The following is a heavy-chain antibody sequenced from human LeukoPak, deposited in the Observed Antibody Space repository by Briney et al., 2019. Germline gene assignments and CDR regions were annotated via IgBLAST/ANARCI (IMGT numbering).Heavy chain of an antibody. CDR2: IWYDGSNI. CDR1: GFTFTTFV. CDR3: AREGSGLPFDY. Sequence: RRSLRLSCAVSGFTFTTFVMHWVRQAAGKGLGWVAAIWYDGSNIYYADSVKGRFTISRDNSKNTLYLQMNSLRAEDTAVFYCAREGSGLPFDYWGQGTLVTVSS. D-gene: IGHD6-19*01. V-gene: IGHV3-33*01. J-gene: IGHJ4*02.